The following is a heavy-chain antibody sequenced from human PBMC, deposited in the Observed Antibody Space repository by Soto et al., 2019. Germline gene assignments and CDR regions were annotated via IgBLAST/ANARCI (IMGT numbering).Heavy chain of an antibody. CDR2: ISSSSSYI. V-gene: IGHV3-21*01. Sequence: GGSLRLSCAASGFTFSSYSMNWVRQAPGKGLEWVSSISSSSSYIYYADSVKGRFTISRDNAKNSLYLQMNSLRAEDTAVYYCASNPLEGIAVAGTPSAFDIWGQGTMVTVSS. J-gene: IGHJ3*02. CDR1: GFTFSSYS. CDR3: ASNPLEGIAVAGTPSAFDI. D-gene: IGHD6-19*01.